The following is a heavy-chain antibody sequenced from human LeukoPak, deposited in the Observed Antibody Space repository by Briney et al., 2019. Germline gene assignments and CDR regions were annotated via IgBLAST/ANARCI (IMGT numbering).Heavy chain of an antibody. V-gene: IGHV4-4*02. Sequence: PSGTLSLTCAVSGGSISSSNWWSWVRQPPGKGLEWIGEIYHSGSTNYNPSLKSRVTISVDTSKNQFSLKLSSVTAADTAVYYCARHGPPRAGWGRKYYYMDVWGKGTTVTISS. CDR2: IYHSGST. CDR1: GGSISSSNW. J-gene: IGHJ6*03. D-gene: IGHD3-16*01. CDR3: ARHGPPRAGWGRKYYYMDV.